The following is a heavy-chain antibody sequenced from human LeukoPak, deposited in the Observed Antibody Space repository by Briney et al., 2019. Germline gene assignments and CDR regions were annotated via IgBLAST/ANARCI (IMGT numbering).Heavy chain of an antibody. J-gene: IGHJ6*03. Sequence: SETLSLTCTVSDGPISSDYWSWIRQPPGKGLEWIGCIYYSGSTNYNPSLKSRVTMSVDTSKNQFSLKLSSVTAADTAVYYCAGGGPPVFSGSYSYYYYMDVWGKGTTVTVSS. CDR2: IYYSGST. D-gene: IGHD1-26*01. CDR3: AGGGPPVFSGSYSYYYYMDV. CDR1: DGPISSDY. V-gene: IGHV4-59*12.